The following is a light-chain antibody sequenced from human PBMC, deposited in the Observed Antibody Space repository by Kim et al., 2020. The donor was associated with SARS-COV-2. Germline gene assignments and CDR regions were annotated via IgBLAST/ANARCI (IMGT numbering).Light chain of an antibody. V-gene: IGLV3-21*04. CDR3: QVWDSSSDHVV. Sequence: PGKTATITWGGSMIGTKVVHWYQRRPGQAPVLVMYYDRDRPSGIPERFSGSNSGNTATLTITRVEAGDEADYYCQVWDSSSDHVVFGGGTQLTVL. J-gene: IGLJ2*01. CDR1: MIGTKV. CDR2: YDR.